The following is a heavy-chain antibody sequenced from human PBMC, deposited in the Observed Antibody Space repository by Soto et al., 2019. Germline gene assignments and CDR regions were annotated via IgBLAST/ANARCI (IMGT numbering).Heavy chain of an antibody. CDR2: INKNGGEK. V-gene: IGHV3-7*03. D-gene: IGHD5-18*01. CDR3: ETPWDTAMVSTWNY. CDR1: GFIFTSYS. Sequence: GGSLRLSCAASGFIFTSYSMSWVRQAPGKGLEWVANINKNGGEKYYVDSVKGRFTISRDNAKNSLYLQMNSLRAEDTAVYYCETPWDTAMVSTWNYWGQGTLVTVSS. J-gene: IGHJ4*02.